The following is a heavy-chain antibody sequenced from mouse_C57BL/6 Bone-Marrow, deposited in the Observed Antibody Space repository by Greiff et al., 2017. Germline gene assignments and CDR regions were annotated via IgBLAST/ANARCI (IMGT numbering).Heavy chain of an antibody. Sequence: QVQLQQPGAELVRPGTSVKLSCKASGYTFTSYWMHWVKQRPGQGLEWIGVIDPSDSYTNYNQKFKGKATLTVDTSSSTAYMQLSSLTSEDSAVYDCAKGGNYLGDCWGRGTTLTVSS. J-gene: IGHJ2*01. CDR3: AKGGNYLGDC. V-gene: IGHV1-59*01. CDR2: IDPSDSYT. CDR1: GYTFTSYW. D-gene: IGHD2-1*01.